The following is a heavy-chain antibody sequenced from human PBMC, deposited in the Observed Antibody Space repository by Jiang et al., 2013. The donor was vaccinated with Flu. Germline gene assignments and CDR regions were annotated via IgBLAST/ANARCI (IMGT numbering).Heavy chain of an antibody. Sequence: QLLESGGGLVQPGGSLRLSCAASGFTFSSYWMSWVRQAPGKGLEWVANLKQDGSEKNYVDSVRGRFTISRDNAESSLLLQMNSLRAEDTAVYYCARHPDFDMWGQGTMVTVSS. CDR1: GFTFSSYW. J-gene: IGHJ3*02. V-gene: IGHV3-7*03. D-gene: IGHD1-14*01. CDR3: ARHPDFDM. CDR2: LKQDGSEK.